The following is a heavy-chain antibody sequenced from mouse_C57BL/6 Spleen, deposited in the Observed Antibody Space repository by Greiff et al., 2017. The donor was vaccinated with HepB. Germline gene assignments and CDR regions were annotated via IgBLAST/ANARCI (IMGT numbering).Heavy chain of an antibody. CDR3: ALYYYGSREYFDV. D-gene: IGHD1-1*01. J-gene: IGHJ1*03. Sequence: VKLQQPGAELVKPGASVKLSCKASGYTFTSYWMHWVKQRPGQGLEWIGMIHPNSGSTNYNEKFKSKATLTVDKSSSTAYMQLSSLTSEDSAVYYCALYYYGSREYFDVWGTGTTVTVSS. V-gene: IGHV1-64*01. CDR2: IHPNSGST. CDR1: GYTFTSYW.